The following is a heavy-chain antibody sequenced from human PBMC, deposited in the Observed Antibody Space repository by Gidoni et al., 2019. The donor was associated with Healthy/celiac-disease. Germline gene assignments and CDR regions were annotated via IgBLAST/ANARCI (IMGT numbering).Heavy chain of an antibody. V-gene: IGHV3-33*01. CDR2: IWYDGSNK. CDR1: GFTFSSYG. CDR3: ARASLQYDSSGYYPHDY. Sequence: GRSLRLSCAASGFTFSSYGMHWVRQAPGKGLEWVAVIWYDGSNKYYADSVKGRFTISRDNSKNTLYLQMNSLRAEDTAVYYCARASLQYDSSGYYPHDYWGQGTLVTVSS. J-gene: IGHJ4*02. D-gene: IGHD3-22*01.